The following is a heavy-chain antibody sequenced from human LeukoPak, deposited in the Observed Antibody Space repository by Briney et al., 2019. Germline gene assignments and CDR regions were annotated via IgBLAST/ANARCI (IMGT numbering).Heavy chain of an antibody. CDR1: GDSISSSSYY. D-gene: IGHD3-22*01. CDR2: IYYSGST. J-gene: IGHJ4*02. V-gene: IGHV4-39*07. Sequence: PSETLSLTCTVSGDSISSSSYYWGWIRQPPGKGLEWIGSIYYSGSTYYNPSLKSRVTISVDTSKNQFSLKLSSVTAADTAVYYCARVTGYMIEDYFDYWGQGTLVTVSS. CDR3: ARVTGYMIEDYFDY.